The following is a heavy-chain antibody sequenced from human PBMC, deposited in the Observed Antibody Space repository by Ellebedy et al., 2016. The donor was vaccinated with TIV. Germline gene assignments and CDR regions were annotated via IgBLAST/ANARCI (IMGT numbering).Heavy chain of an antibody. CDR3: ARVLGYCSGGSCYEGVGMDV. D-gene: IGHD2-15*01. V-gene: IGHV3-33*01. J-gene: IGHJ6*02. Sequence: GESLKISXAASGFTFSSYGMHWVRQAPGKGLEWVAVIWYDGSNKYYADSVKGRFTISRDNSKNTLYLQMNSLRAEDTAVYYCARVLGYCSGGSCYEGVGMDVWGQGTTVTVSS. CDR2: IWYDGSNK. CDR1: GFTFSSYG.